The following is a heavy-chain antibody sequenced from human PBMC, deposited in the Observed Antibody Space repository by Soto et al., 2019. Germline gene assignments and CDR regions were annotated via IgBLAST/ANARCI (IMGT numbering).Heavy chain of an antibody. CDR2: IYYSGST. D-gene: IGHD6-13*01. Sequence: QLQLQESGPGLVKPSETLSLTCTVSGGSIISTTHYWGWIRQPPGKGLEWIGSIYYSGSTYYNPSLKSRVTISVETSKNQFSLKLSSVTAADTAVYYCATHEGEAAVPVGRGWFDPWGQGTLVTVSS. J-gene: IGHJ5*02. V-gene: IGHV4-39*01. CDR1: GGSIISTTHY. CDR3: ATHEGEAAVPVGRGWFDP.